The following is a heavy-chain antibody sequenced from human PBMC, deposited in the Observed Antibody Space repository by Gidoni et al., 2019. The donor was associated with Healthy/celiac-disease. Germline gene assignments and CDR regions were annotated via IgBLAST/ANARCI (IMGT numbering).Heavy chain of an antibody. D-gene: IGHD2-15*01. Sequence: QVQLQESGPGLVKPSETLSLTFAVSGYSISSGYYWGWIRQPPGKGLEWIGSIYHSGSTYYNPSLKSRVTISVDTSKNQFSLKLSSVTAADTAVYYCARDLGCSGGSCYPEDYWGQGTLVTVSS. CDR3: ARDLGCSGGSCYPEDY. CDR2: IYHSGST. J-gene: IGHJ4*02. CDR1: GYSISSGYY. V-gene: IGHV4-38-2*02.